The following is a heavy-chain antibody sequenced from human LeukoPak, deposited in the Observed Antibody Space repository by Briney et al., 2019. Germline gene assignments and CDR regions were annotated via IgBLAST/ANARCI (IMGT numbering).Heavy chain of an antibody. CDR3: ARLKVYDTSGPDAFDI. Sequence: PSETLSLTCTASGGSISSDYWSWIRQPPGKGLEWIGYIHYSGSTNYNPSLKSRVTVSVDTSKNQFFLELSSVTAADTAVHHCARLKVYDTSGPDAFDIWDQGTMVTVSS. J-gene: IGHJ3*02. CDR2: IHYSGST. D-gene: IGHD3-22*01. CDR1: GGSISSDY. V-gene: IGHV4-59*01.